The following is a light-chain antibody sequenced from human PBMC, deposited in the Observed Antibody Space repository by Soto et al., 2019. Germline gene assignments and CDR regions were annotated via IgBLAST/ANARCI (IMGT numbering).Light chain of an antibody. CDR1: QSVNSDY. V-gene: IGKV3-20*01. Sequence: EIVLTQSPGTLSLSPGERATLSCRASQSVNSDYLAWFQQKPGQAPRLLIYGASTRTTGIPDRFSGSGSGTDFTLTIGSLEPEDLAVYYCQQYGSLVTFGQGTKVDIK. CDR2: GAS. CDR3: QQYGSLVT. J-gene: IGKJ1*01.